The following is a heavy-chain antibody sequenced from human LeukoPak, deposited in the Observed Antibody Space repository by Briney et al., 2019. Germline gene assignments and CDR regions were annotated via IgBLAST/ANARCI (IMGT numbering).Heavy chain of an antibody. Sequence: ASVKVSCKASGYSFTSNYIHWVRQAPGQGLEWMGMIYPRDGSTSYAQKFQGRVTMTRDTSTSTVYMELSSLRSEDTAVYYCARAFDSPRTIFGVPVPLGNWFDPWGQGTLVTVSS. D-gene: IGHD3-3*01. CDR1: GYSFTSNY. J-gene: IGHJ5*02. CDR3: ARAFDSPRTIFGVPVPLGNWFDP. V-gene: IGHV1-46*01. CDR2: IYPRDGST.